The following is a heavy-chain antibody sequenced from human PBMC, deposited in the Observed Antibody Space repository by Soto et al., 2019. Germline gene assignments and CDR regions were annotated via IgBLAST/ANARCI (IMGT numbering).Heavy chain of an antibody. J-gene: IGHJ6*02. Sequence: PGGSLRLSCAASGFTFSSFGMHWVRQAPGKGLEWVSLIWYDGSKKSYGDSVKGRFTISRDNSRNTVHLQMNSLRADDTAVYYCARDASYYSLWSGYYPSRNGMDVWGQGTTVTVSS. CDR1: GFTFSSFG. CDR3: ARDASYYSLWSGYYPSRNGMDV. D-gene: IGHD3-3*01. CDR2: IWYDGSKK. V-gene: IGHV3-33*01.